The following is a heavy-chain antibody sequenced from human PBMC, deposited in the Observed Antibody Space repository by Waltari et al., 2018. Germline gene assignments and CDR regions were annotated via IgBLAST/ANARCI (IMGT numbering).Heavy chain of an antibody. J-gene: IGHJ4*02. D-gene: IGHD1-26*01. CDR1: GYTFTGHY. CDR2: INPKTNSA. Sequence: QGQLVQSGAEVKKPGASVKVSCKASGYTFTGHYIHWVRQAPGQGLEWMGWINPKTNSAYYAQKFQGRVSITSDTSITTAYMELSRLRSDDTAVYYCASPTGVGATYGDFDYWGQGTLVTVSS. CDR3: ASPTGVGATYGDFDY. V-gene: IGHV1-2*02.